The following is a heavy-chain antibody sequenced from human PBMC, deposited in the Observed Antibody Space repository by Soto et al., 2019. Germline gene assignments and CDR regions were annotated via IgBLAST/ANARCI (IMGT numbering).Heavy chain of an antibody. D-gene: IGHD2-2*01. Sequence: ASVKVSCKASGYTFTSYAMHWVRQAPGQRLEWMGWINAGNGNTKYSQKFQGRVTIARDTSASTAYMELSSLRSEDTAVYYCARACISTRCPNYYYGMDVWGQGTTVTVSS. V-gene: IGHV1-3*01. CDR1: GYTFTSYA. CDR2: INAGNGNT. CDR3: ARACISTRCPNYYYGMDV. J-gene: IGHJ6*02.